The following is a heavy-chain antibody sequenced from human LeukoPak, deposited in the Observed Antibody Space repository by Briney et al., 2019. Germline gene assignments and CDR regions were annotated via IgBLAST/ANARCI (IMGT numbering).Heavy chain of an antibody. CDR2: ITGSGGNT. V-gene: IGHV3-23*01. CDR1: GFIFSSYS. Sequence: PGGSLRLSCAASGFIFSSYSMGWVRQAPGKGLEWVSVITGSGGNTYYADSVKGRFTISKDNSKNTVYLQMSSLRVDDTAVYYCAKAASSSWPSYYYGMDVWGQGTTVIVSS. J-gene: IGHJ6*02. D-gene: IGHD6-13*01. CDR3: AKAASSSWPSYYYGMDV.